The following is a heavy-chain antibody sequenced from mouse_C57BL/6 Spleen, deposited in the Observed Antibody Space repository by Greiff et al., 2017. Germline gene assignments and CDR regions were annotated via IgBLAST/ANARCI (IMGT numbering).Heavy chain of an antibody. CDR1: GYTFTSYW. J-gene: IGHJ2*02. Sequence: QVQLQQPGPELVKPGASVKLSCKASGYTFTSYWMHWVKQRPGQGLEWIGNINPSNGGTNYNEKFKSKATLTVAKSSSTAYMQLSSLSSEDAAVYYCARDGSSYDAIDYWGQGTSLTVSS. CDR2: INPSNGGT. D-gene: IGHD1-1*01. V-gene: IGHV1-53*01. CDR3: ARDGSSYDAIDY.